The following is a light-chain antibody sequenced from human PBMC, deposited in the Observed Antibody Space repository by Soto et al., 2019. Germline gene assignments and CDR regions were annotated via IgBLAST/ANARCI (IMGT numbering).Light chain of an antibody. CDR1: SSDVGGYNR. CDR3: SSYTSSSTYV. Sequence: QSALAQPPSVSASPGQSVTISCTGTSSDVGGYNRVSWYRQPPGTAPKLMIYEVSSRPSGVPDRFSGSKSGNTASLTISGLQAEDEADYYCSSYTSSSTYVFGTGTKVTVL. V-gene: IGLV2-18*02. J-gene: IGLJ1*01. CDR2: EVS.